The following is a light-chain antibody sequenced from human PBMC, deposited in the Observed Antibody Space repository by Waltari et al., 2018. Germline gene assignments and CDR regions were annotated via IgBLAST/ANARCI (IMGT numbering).Light chain of an antibody. CDR2: KVS. CDR3: MQGTHWPLT. V-gene: IGKV2-30*02. J-gene: IGKJ4*01. Sequence: DVVMTQSPLSLPVTLGQPASISCKPSQSLVHSDGNTYLAWLQQRPGQSPRRLVYKVSNREAGVPDRFSACVSGTDFTLKISRVEAEYVGVYYCMQGTHWPLTFGGGTKVEIK. CDR1: QSLVHSDGNTY.